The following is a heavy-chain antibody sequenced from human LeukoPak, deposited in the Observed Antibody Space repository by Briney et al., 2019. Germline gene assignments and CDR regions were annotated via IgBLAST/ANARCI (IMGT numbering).Heavy chain of an antibody. CDR2: TYTGGNS. CDR1: GFTGSNNY. D-gene: IGHD3-22*01. Sequence: GGSLRLSCAASGFTGSNNYVSWVRQAPGKGLEWVSVTYTGGNSYYADSVKGRFIISRDISKNTLYLQMNSLRAEDSALYYCARGGRGSAAVVAPRSFDIWGQGTMVTVSS. J-gene: IGHJ3*02. V-gene: IGHV3-53*01. CDR3: ARGGRGSAAVVAPRSFDI.